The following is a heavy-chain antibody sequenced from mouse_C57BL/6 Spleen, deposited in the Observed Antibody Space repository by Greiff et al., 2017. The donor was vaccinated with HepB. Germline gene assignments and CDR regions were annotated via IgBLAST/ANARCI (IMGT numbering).Heavy chain of an antibody. Sequence: VMLVESGPGLVQPSQSLSITCTVSGFSLTSYGVHWVRQSPGKGLEWLGVIWSGGSTDYNAAFISRLSISKDNSKSQVFFKMNSLQADDTAIYYCARWKDGSYYFDYWGQGTTLTVSS. CDR3: ARWKDGSYYFDY. J-gene: IGHJ2*01. CDR1: GFSLTSYG. D-gene: IGHD1-1*01. V-gene: IGHV2-2*01. CDR2: IWSGGST.